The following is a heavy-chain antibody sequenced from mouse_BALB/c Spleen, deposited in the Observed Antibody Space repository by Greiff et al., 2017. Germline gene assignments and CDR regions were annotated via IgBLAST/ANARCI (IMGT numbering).Heavy chain of an antibody. CDR2: IYPYNGGT. V-gene: IGHV1S29*02. Sequence: VHVKQSGPELVKPGASVKISCKASGYTFTDYNMHWVKQSHGKSLEWIGYIYPYNGGTGYNQKFKSKATLTVDNSSSTAYMELRSLTSEDSAVYYCARGEAYGFQFAYWGQGTLVTVSA. CDR1: GYTFTDYN. J-gene: IGHJ3*01. CDR3: ARGEAYGFQFAY. D-gene: IGHD2-2*01.